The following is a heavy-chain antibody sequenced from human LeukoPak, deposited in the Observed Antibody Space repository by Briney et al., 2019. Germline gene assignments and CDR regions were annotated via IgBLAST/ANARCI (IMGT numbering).Heavy chain of an antibody. CDR2: ISSSSSYI. Sequence: PGGSLRLSCAASGFTFSSYSMNWVRQAPRKGLEWVSSISSSSSYIYYADSVKGRFTISRDNAKNSLYLQMNSLRAEDTAVYYYARDSSGWYPVVYWGQGTLVTVSS. J-gene: IGHJ4*02. CDR1: GFTFSSYS. CDR3: ARDSSGWYPVVY. D-gene: IGHD6-19*01. V-gene: IGHV3-21*01.